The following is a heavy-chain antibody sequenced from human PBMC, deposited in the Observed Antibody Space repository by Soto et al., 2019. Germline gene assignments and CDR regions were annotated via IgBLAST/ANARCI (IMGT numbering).Heavy chain of an antibody. J-gene: IGHJ4*02. Sequence: GESLKISCKGSGHIFSNYWIGWVRQMPGKGLEWMGIIYPGDSDTRYSPSFQGQVTITVDKSINTAYLQWSRLKASDTAIYYCARQRLWGTSGSYYFENWGQGTLVTVSS. V-gene: IGHV5-51*01. CDR1: GHIFSNYW. CDR2: IYPGDSDT. CDR3: ARQRLWGTSGSYYFEN. D-gene: IGHD3-22*01.